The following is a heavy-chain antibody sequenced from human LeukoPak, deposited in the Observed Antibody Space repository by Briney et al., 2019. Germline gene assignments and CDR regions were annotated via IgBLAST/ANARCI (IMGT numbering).Heavy chain of an antibody. CDR2: INSDGINT. CDR1: GFTFSNYW. CDR3: ARRLDY. Sequence: PGGSLRLSCAASGFTFSNYWMHWVRQAPGKGLVWVSRINSDGINTSYADSVKGRFTISRDTAKNSVYLQMNNLRVEDTGVYYCARRLDYWGQGTLVTVSS. J-gene: IGHJ4*02. V-gene: IGHV3-74*01.